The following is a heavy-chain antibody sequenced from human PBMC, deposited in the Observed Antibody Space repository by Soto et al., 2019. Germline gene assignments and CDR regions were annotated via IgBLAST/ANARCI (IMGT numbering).Heavy chain of an antibody. CDR2: LFGSGGGK. D-gene: IGHD2-21*02. J-gene: IGHJ4*02. CDR3: ARDPPGGDSARPDY. CDR1: GFSFSAYA. V-gene: IGHV3-23*01. Sequence: GGSLRLSCVGSGFSFSAYAMNWVRQAPGKGLQWVSGLFGSGGGKNYADSVRGRFTVSRDTSNNTLYLQMNSLRDEDTAVYYCARDPPGGDSARPDYWGQGTLVTVSS.